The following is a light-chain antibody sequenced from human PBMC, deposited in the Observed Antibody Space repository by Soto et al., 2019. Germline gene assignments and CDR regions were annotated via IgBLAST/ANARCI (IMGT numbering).Light chain of an antibody. J-gene: IGLJ3*02. CDR1: SSNIGGNT. Sequence: QSALTQPPSASGTPGQRVTISCSGSSSNIGGNTVNWYQQLPGTAPKLLIYNNNQRPSGVPDRFSGSKSGTSASLAISGLQSEDEADYYCAAWDDTLNGWVFGGGTQLTVL. V-gene: IGLV1-44*01. CDR2: NNN. CDR3: AAWDDTLNGWV.